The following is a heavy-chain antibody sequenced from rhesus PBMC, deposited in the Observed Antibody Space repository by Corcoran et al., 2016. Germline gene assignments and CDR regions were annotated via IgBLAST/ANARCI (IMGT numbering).Heavy chain of an antibody. CDR1: GYSISSGSY. CDR2: ITYSGST. CDR3: ARLRAAAGPYFDF. V-gene: IGHV4-122*02. Sequence: QVQLQESGPGLVKPSETLSLTCAVSGYSISSGSYWIWIRQPPGKGLEWIGYITYSGSTINNPSLKSRVTMSRDTSKNQFSLKLSSVTAADTAVYYCARLRAAAGPYFDFWGQGVLVTVSS. J-gene: IGHJ4*01. D-gene: IGHD6-31*01.